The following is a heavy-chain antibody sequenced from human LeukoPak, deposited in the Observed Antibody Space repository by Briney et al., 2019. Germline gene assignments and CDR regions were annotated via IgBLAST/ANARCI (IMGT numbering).Heavy chain of an antibody. V-gene: IGHV3-23*01. Sequence: PGGSLRLSCAASGFTVSSNYMSWVRQAPGKGLKWVSSISNSGGSTYYADSVKGRFTISRDNSKNTLYLQMNSLRAEDTAVYYCAKEGFDSWGQGTLVTVSS. CDR3: AKEGFDS. CDR2: ISNSGGST. J-gene: IGHJ4*02. CDR1: GFTVSSNY.